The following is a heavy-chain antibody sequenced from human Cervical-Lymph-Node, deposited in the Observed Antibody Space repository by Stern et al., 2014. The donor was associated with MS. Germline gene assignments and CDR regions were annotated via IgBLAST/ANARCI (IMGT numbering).Heavy chain of an antibody. Sequence: VQLVQSGAEVKRPESSVKVSCKTSGGSLSTLDISWVRQAPGHGLEWVGEIMPLLGTAHYAQKFKGRLTITADDSTSTVYMELSSLKSEDTAIYFCARHQAGIAANWGQGTLVTVTS. CDR3: ARHQAGIAAN. J-gene: IGHJ4*02. V-gene: IGHV1-69*19. CDR1: GGSLSTLD. D-gene: IGHD6-13*01. CDR2: IMPLLGTA.